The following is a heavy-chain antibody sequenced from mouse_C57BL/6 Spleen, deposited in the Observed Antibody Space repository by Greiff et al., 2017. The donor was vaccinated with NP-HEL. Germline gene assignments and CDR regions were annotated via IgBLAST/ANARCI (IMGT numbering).Heavy chain of an antibody. CDR3: ARVGGYYGYFDV. CDR2: ISYDGSN. CDR1: GYSITSGYY. J-gene: IGHJ1*03. V-gene: IGHV3-6*01. Sequence: EVKLQESGPGLVKPSQSLSLTCSVTGYSITSGYYWNWIRQFPGNKREWMGYISYDGSNNYNPSLKNRISITRDTSKKQFFLKLNSVTTEDTATYYCARVGGYYGYFDVWGTGTTVTVSS. D-gene: IGHD1-1*02.